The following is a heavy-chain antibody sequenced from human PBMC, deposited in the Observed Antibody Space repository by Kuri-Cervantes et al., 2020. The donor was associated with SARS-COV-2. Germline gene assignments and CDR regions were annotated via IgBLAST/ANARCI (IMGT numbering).Heavy chain of an antibody. CDR2: ISSSSSYI. CDR3: AKDHLKWLVPKTDAFDI. D-gene: IGHD6-19*01. V-gene: IGHV3-21*04. Sequence: GESLKISCTASGFTFGDYAMSWVRQAPGKGLEWVSSISSSSSYIYYADSVKGRFTTSRDNAKNSLYLQMNSLRAEDTAVYYCAKDHLKWLVPKTDAFDIWGQGTMVTVSS. J-gene: IGHJ3*02. CDR1: GFTFGDYA.